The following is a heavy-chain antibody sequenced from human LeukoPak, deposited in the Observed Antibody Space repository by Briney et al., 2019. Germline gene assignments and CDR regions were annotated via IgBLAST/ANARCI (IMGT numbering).Heavy chain of an antibody. D-gene: IGHD6-13*01. CDR1: GGSVSSYY. J-gene: IGHJ4*02. CDR3: ARVAAAGYYFDY. V-gene: IGHV4-59*08. Sequence: SETLSLTCTVSGGSVSSYYWSWIRQPPGKGLEWIGYIYYSGSTNYNPSLKSRVTISVDTSKNQFSLKLSSVTAADTAVYYCARVAAAGYYFDYWGQGTLVTVSS. CDR2: IYYSGST.